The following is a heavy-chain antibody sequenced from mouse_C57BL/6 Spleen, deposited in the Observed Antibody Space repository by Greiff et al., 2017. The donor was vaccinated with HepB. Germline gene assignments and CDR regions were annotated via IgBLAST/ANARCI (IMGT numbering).Heavy chain of an antibody. CDR3: ASGDDDQTSAY. J-gene: IGHJ3*01. V-gene: IGHV1-20*01. Sequence: VQLQQPGPELVKPGASVKISCKASGYSFTGYCMHWVMQRHGQGLEWIGLIHPYNGGTYYNQKFKSKATLTVDKSSSTAHMELRSLTSEDSAVYYCASGDDDQTSAYWGQGTLVTVSA. D-gene: IGHD2-13*01. CDR1: GYSFTGYC. CDR2: IHPYNGGT.